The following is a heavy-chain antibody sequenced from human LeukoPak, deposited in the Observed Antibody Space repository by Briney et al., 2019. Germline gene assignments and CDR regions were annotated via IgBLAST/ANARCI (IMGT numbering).Heavy chain of an antibody. Sequence: SVKVSCKASGGTFSSYAISWVRQAPGQGLGWMGGIIPTFGTANYAQKFQGRVTITTDESTSTAYMELSSLRSEDTAVYYCARDRTSPKKRDIVVVPAATYYAFDIWGQGTMVTVSS. CDR3: ARDRTSPKKRDIVVVPAATYYAFDI. CDR2: IIPTFGTA. D-gene: IGHD2-2*01. V-gene: IGHV1-69*05. CDR1: GGTFSSYA. J-gene: IGHJ3*02.